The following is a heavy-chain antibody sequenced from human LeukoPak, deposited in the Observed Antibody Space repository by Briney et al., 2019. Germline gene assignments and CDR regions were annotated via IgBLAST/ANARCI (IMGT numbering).Heavy chain of an antibody. CDR3: VSGYSCGAYGMDV. J-gene: IGHJ6*02. CDR1: GYPFLSYP. D-gene: IGHD2-21*01. V-gene: IGHV3-64D*09. Sequence: GWSLPHSCSSCGYPFLSYPFHWVRQPPGKELEYVSAISESDGSTYYADSVKGRFTISRDNSINTLHLQMSSLRAEDTAVYFCVSGYSCGAYGMDVWGQGSTVTDSS. CDR2: ISESDGST.